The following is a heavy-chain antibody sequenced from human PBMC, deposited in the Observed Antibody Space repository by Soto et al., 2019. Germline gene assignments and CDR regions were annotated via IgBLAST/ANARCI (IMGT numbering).Heavy chain of an antibody. Sequence: QVQLVESGGGVVQPGRSLRLSCAASGFTFSSYGMHWVRQAPGKGLEWVAVIWYDGSNKYYADSVKGRFTISRDNSKNTLYLQMNSLRAEDTAVYYCARPTIAAAGTYYYGMEVWGQGTTVTVSS. V-gene: IGHV3-33*01. J-gene: IGHJ6*02. D-gene: IGHD6-13*01. CDR2: IWYDGSNK. CDR3: ARPTIAAAGTYYYGMEV. CDR1: GFTFSSYG.